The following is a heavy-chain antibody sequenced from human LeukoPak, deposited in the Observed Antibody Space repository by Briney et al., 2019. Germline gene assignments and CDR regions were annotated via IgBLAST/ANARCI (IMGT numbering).Heavy chain of an antibody. CDR1: GFTFSNYW. J-gene: IGHJ4*02. V-gene: IGHV3-9*01. CDR2: ISWNSGSI. Sequence: PGGSLRLSCAASGFTFSNYWMHWVRQAPGKGLEWVSGISWNSGSIGYADSVKGRFTISRDNAKNSLYLQMNSLRAEDTALYYCAKERSGAYDYWGQGTLVTVSS. CDR3: AKERSGAYDY. D-gene: IGHD3-3*01.